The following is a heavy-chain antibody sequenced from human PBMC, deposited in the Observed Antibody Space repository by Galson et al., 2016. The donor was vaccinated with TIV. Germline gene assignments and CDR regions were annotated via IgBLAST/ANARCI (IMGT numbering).Heavy chain of an antibody. V-gene: IGHV4-61*08. J-gene: IGHJ5*02. CDR2: IYQSGGV. D-gene: IGHD6-6*01. CDR1: GGSLISGGHY. CDR3: VRDLEFSRSSGDR. Sequence: LTCSVSGGSLISGGHYWSWIRQSPGRGLEWIGHIYQSGGVDYNPSLKSRVTISRDTSKNQFSLSLNSVTAADTATYYCVRDLEFSRSSGDRWGQGTLVTVSS.